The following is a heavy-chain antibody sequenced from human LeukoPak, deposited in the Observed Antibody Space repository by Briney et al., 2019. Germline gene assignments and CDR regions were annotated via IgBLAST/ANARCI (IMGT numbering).Heavy chain of an antibody. V-gene: IGHV3-48*03. CDR2: ISRSGNTI. CDR3: ARVGLRFAFDI. Sequence: GGSPRLSCAASGFTFSSYEMNWVRQAPGKGLEWVSYISRSGNTIYYADSVKGRFTISRDNAKNSLYLKMNSLRAEDTAVYYCARVGLRFAFDIWGQGTMVTVSS. CDR1: GFTFSSYE. J-gene: IGHJ3*02. D-gene: IGHD3-10*01.